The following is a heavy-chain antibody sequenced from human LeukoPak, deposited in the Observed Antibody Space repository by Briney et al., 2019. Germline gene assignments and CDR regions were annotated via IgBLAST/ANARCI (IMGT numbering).Heavy chain of an antibody. Sequence: GGSLRLSCAASGFTVSSNYMSWVRQAPGKGLEWVSVIYSGGSTYYADSVKGRFTISRDNSKNTLYLQMNSLRAEDTAVYYCARDRQVGATQDYWGQGTLVTVSS. CDR3: ARDRQVGATQDY. CDR1: GFTVSSNY. D-gene: IGHD1-26*01. J-gene: IGHJ4*02. CDR2: IYSGGST. V-gene: IGHV3-53*01.